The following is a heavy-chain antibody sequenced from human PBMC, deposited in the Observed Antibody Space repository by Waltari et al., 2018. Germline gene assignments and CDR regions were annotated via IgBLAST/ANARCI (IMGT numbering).Heavy chain of an antibody. V-gene: IGHV3-21*03. CDR3: TRDLYGSGGDWFDP. CDR1: GLGVIASA. D-gene: IGHD3-10*01. Sequence: ELQLVASGGGLVKPGGSLRLTCAASGLGVIASAMNWVRPAPGKGLEWVSSIGGGSRSYIFYADSVKGRFTVSRDNAKNSLYLQMNSLRAGDTAVYYCTRDLYGSGGDWFDPWGQGTLVTVSS. CDR2: IGGGSRSYI. J-gene: IGHJ5*02.